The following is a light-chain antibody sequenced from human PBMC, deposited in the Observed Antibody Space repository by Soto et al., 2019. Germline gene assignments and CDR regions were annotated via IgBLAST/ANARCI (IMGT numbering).Light chain of an antibody. Sequence: DIQLTQSPSSLSASVGDRITINCQASQDIGKFLNWYQHKTGEAPKLLIYDSSTLQAGVPSRFSGSASGTDFTLTLSSLQPEDFAVYYCQQADNLPVTFGGGTRVEL. V-gene: IGKV1-33*01. CDR3: QQADNLPVT. CDR1: QDIGKF. J-gene: IGKJ4*01. CDR2: DSS.